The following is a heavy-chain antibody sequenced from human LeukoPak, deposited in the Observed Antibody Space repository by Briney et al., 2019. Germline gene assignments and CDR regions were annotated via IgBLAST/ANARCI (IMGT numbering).Heavy chain of an antibody. J-gene: IGHJ3*02. Sequence: GGSLRLSCAASGFTFDDYGMSWVRQAPGKGLEWVSGINWNGGSTVYADSVKGRFTISRDNAKNSLYLQMNSLRAEDTALYYCARRPYGDYLGDAFDIWGQGTMVTVSS. CDR3: ARRPYGDYLGDAFDI. V-gene: IGHV3-20*04. CDR2: INWNGGST. D-gene: IGHD4-17*01. CDR1: GFTFDDYG.